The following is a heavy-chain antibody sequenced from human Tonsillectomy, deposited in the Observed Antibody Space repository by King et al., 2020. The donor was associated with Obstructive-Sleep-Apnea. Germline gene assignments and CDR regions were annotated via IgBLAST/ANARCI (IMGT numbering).Heavy chain of an antibody. Sequence: VQLVESGGGLVKPGGSLRLSCAASGFTFSNARMSWVRQAPGKGLEGVGHIKSKTAGGTADYPAPVEGRFTISRDDSNVTLYLQMNSLRTEDTAVYYCRTGSSEGDFWGQGTLVTVSS. CDR2: IKSKTAGGTA. CDR3: RTGSSEGDF. CDR1: GFTFSNAR. J-gene: IGHJ4*02. V-gene: IGHV3-15*01.